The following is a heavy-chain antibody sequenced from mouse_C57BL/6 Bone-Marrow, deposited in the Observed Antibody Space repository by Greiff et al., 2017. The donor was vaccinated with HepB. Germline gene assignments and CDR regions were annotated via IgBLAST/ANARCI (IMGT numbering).Heavy chain of an antibody. V-gene: IGHV1-52*01. J-gene: IGHJ2*01. Sequence: QVQLQQPGAELVRPGSSVKLSCKASGYTFTSYWMHWVKQRPIQGLEWIGNIDPSDSETHYNQKFKDKATLTVDKSSSTAYMQLSSLTSEDSAVYYCARKGRMAYDYFDYWGQGTTLTVSS. CDR3: ARKGRMAYDYFDY. CDR2: IDPSDSET. D-gene: IGHD2-3*01. CDR1: GYTFTSYW.